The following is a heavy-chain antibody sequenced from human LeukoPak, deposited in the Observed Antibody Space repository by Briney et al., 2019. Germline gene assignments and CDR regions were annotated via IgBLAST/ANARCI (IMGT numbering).Heavy chain of an antibody. CDR3: ARMADLSYYFDY. CDR1: GGSISSSSYY. Sequence: SETLSLTCAVSGGSISSSSYYWGWIRQPPGKGLEWIGSIYYSGSTYYNPSLKSRVTISVDTSKNQFSLKLSSVTAADTAVYYCARMADLSYYFDYWGQGTLVTVSS. CDR2: IYYSGST. V-gene: IGHV4-39*01. J-gene: IGHJ4*02. D-gene: IGHD5-24*01.